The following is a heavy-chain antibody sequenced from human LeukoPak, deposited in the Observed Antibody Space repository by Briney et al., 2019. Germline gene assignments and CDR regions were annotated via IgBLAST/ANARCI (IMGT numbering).Heavy chain of an antibody. V-gene: IGHV3-48*04. CDR1: GFTFSSYS. J-gene: IGHJ4*02. CDR3: ARDVLRKYCSSTSCYTRTAIFDY. Sequence: GGSLRLSCAASGFTFSSYSMNWVRQAPGKGLEWVSYISSSGSTIYYADSVKGRFTISRDNAKNSLYLQMNSLRAEDTAVYYCARDVLRKYCSSTSCYTRTAIFDYWGQGTLVTVSS. CDR2: ISSSGSTI. D-gene: IGHD2-2*02.